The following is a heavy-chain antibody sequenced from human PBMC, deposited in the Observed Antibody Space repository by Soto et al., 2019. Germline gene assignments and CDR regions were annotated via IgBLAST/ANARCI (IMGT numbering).Heavy chain of an antibody. J-gene: IGHJ6*02. Sequence: HPWGSLRLSCAASGFTFSSYAMSWVRQAPGKGLEWVSAISGSGGSTYYADSVRGRFTISRDNSKNTLYLQMNSLRAEDTAVSYCAKDASSIAGEMDVWGQGTTVTVSS. V-gene: IGHV3-23*01. D-gene: IGHD6-6*01. CDR1: GFTFSSYA. CDR2: ISGSGGST. CDR3: AKDASSIAGEMDV.